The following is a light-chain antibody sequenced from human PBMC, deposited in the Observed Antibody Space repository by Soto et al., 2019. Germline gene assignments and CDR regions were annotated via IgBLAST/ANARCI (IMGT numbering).Light chain of an antibody. CDR3: QQDQNLWT. J-gene: IGKJ1*01. V-gene: IGKV3-15*01. CDR1: QTIYSN. CDR2: RAS. Sequence: IVMTQSPATLSVSPGESATRSCRAGQTIYSNVAWYQQRPGQAPRLLIYRASTRATGVPARFSGSGSGTEFTLTISGLQSEDFALYYGQQDQNLWTFGQGTKVDIK.